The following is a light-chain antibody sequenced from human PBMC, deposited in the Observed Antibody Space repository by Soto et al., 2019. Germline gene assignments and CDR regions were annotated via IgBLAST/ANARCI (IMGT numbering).Light chain of an antibody. V-gene: IGKV1-39*01. CDR3: QQSYSTPST. CDR2: DAS. Sequence: DIQMTQSPSSLSASVGDRVTITCRATQSIGIYLSWYQQKPGKAPKLLIYDASSLQSGVPSSFGGSGSGTDFTLTISSLQPEDFATYFCQQSYSTPSTFGQGTTLEIK. CDR1: QSIGIY. J-gene: IGKJ2*01.